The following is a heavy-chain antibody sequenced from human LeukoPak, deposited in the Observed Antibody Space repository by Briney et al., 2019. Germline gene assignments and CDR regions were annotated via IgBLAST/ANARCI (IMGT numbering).Heavy chain of an antibody. J-gene: IGHJ4*02. CDR2: IYTSGST. Sequence: SETLSLTCTVSGGSISSYYWSWIRQPAGKGLEWIGRIYTSGSTNYNPSLKSRVTISVDKSKNQFSLKLSSVTAADTAVYYCARVYNWNSSGLGAPRDWGRGTLVTVSS. D-gene: IGHD1-7*01. CDR1: GGSISSYY. CDR3: ARVYNWNSSGLGAPRD. V-gene: IGHV4-4*07.